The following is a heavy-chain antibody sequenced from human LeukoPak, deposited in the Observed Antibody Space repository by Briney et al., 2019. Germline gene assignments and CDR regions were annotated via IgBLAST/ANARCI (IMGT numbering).Heavy chain of an antibody. CDR2: INPNSGGT. V-gene: IGHV1-2*02. J-gene: IGHJ4*02. D-gene: IGHD2-2*01. CDR1: GYTFTGYY. Sequence: GASVKVSCKASGYTFTGYYMHWVRQAPGQGLEWMGWINPNSGGTNYAQKFQGRVTMTRDTSISTAYMELSRLRSDDTAVYYCAKAFKRTSCPGVDYWGQGTLVTVSS. CDR3: AKAFKRTSCPGVDY.